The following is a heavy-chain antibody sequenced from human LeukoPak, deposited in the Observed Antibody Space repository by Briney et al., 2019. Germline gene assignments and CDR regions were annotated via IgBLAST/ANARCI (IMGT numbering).Heavy chain of an antibody. CDR1: GFTFSFYS. J-gene: IGHJ4*02. V-gene: IGHV3-7*01. Sequence: TGGSLRLSCAASGFTFSFYSMNWVRQAPGKGLEWVANIKQDRSEKYYVDSVKGRFTISRDNAKNSLYLQMNSLRAEDTAVYYCARDGYCSGGSCYYFDYWGQGTLVTVSS. CDR3: ARDGYCSGGSCYYFDY. D-gene: IGHD2-15*01. CDR2: IKQDRSEK.